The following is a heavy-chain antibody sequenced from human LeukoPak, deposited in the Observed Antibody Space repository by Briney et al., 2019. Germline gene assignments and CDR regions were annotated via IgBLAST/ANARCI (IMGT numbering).Heavy chain of an antibody. CDR3: ARMYSGTYGGIDY. CDR2: VYSSGST. V-gene: IGHV4-4*07. D-gene: IGHD1-26*01. Sequence: SETLSLTCTVSGGSISSYYWSWIRKPAGEGLEWIGRVYSSGSTNYNPSLKSRVTMSVDTPKNQFSLKLTSVTAADTGVYYCARMYSGTYGGIDYWGQGTLVIVSS. J-gene: IGHJ4*02. CDR1: GGSISSYY.